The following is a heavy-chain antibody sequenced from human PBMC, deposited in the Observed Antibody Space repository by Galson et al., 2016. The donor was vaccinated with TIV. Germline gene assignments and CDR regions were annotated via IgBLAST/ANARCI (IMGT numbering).Heavy chain of an antibody. CDR2: IIPGFGTV. V-gene: IGHV1-69*01. D-gene: IGHD5-18*01. CDR3: ARTSYTPMGY. J-gene: IGHJ4*01. Sequence: QAPGQGLEWIGAIIPGFGTVRYAQKFQARVTITADESATTSVMELSSLTSDDTAVYYCARTSYTPMGYWGQGTLVTVSS.